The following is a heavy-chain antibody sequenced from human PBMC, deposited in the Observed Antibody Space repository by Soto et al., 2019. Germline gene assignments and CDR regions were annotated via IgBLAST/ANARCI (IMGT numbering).Heavy chain of an antibody. Sequence: SETLSLTCSVSGGSISSYYWTWIRQPPGKGLEWIGEINHSGSTNYNPSLKSRVTISVDTSKNQFSLKLSSVTAADTAVYYCARESAYYDSSGDAFDIWGQGTMVTVSS. CDR3: ARESAYYDSSGDAFDI. D-gene: IGHD3-22*01. J-gene: IGHJ3*02. CDR2: INHSGST. V-gene: IGHV4-34*01. CDR1: GGSISSYY.